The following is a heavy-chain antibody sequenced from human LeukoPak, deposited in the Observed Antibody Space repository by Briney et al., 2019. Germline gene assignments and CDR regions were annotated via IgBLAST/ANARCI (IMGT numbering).Heavy chain of an antibody. CDR1: GFTFSSYS. J-gene: IGHJ3*02. V-gene: IGHV3-21*01. D-gene: IGHD6-13*01. CDR2: ISSSSSYI. Sequence: PGGSLRLSCAASGFTFSSYSMNWVRQAPGKGLEWVSSISSSSSYIYYADSVKGRFTISRDNAKNSLYLQMNSLGAEDTAVYYCARERDSSSWYFSHDAFDIWGQGTMVTVSS. CDR3: ARERDSSSWYFSHDAFDI.